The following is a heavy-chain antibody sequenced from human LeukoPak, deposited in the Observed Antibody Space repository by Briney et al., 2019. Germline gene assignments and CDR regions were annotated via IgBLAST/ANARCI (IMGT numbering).Heavy chain of an antibody. D-gene: IGHD1-26*01. CDR1: GYTFTGYY. V-gene: IGHV1-2*02. CDR3: ARDGYSGSYPTY. J-gene: IGHJ4*02. Sequence: ASVKVSCKASGYTFTGYYMHWVRQAPGQGLEWMGWINPNSGGTNYAQKFQGRVTMTRDTSISAAYMELSRLRSDDTAVYYCARDGYSGSYPTYWGQGTLVTVSS. CDR2: INPNSGGT.